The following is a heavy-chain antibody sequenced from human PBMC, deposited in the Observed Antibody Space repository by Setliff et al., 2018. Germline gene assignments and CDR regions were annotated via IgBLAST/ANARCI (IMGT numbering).Heavy chain of an antibody. J-gene: IGHJ4*02. CDR1: GFTFSDYY. D-gene: IGHD3-9*01. CDR3: ARDSHTYYDILTGYLDFDY. V-gene: IGHV3-11*04. Sequence: PGGSLRLSCAASGFTFSDYYMSWIRHAPGKGLEWVSYISSSGSTIYYADSVKGRFTISRDNAKNSLYLQMNSLRAEDTAVYYCARDSHTYYDILTGYLDFDYWGQGTLVTVSS. CDR2: ISSSGSTI.